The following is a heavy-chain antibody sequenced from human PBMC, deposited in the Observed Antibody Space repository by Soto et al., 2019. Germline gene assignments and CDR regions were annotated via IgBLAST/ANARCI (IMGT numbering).Heavy chain of an antibody. D-gene: IGHD5-18*01. CDR2: IIPIFGTA. V-gene: IGHV1-69*13. CDR1: GGTFSSYA. Sequence: SVKVSCKASGGTFSSYAISWVRQAPGQGFEWMGGIIPIFGTANYAQKFQGRVTITADESTSTAYMELSSLRSEDTAVYYCARVDTAMVREYYYYGMDVWGQGTTVTVSS. J-gene: IGHJ6*02. CDR3: ARVDTAMVREYYYYGMDV.